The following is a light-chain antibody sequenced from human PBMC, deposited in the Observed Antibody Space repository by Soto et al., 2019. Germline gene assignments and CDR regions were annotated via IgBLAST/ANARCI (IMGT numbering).Light chain of an antibody. Sequence: QSALTQPPSASGSPGQSVTISCTGTSSDVGGYNYVSWYQQHLGKAPKLIIYEVSKWPSGVPDRFSCSKSGNTASLTVSGLQAEDEADYYCSSYAGSNNMVFGGGTKVPVL. V-gene: IGLV2-8*01. CDR3: SSYAGSNNMV. CDR1: SSDVGGYNY. CDR2: EVS. J-gene: IGLJ2*01.